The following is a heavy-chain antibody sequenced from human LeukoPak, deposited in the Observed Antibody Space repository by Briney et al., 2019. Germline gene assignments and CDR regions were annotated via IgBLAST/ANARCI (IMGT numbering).Heavy chain of an antibody. Sequence: GGSLRLSCAASGFTVRSSYMSWVRQAPGKGLEWVSVIYSDDNTYYADSVKGRFTISRDNSKNTLYLQMKSLRAEDTAVYYCARTEYPRYYFDYWGQGTLVTVSS. CDR3: ARTEYPRYYFDY. CDR2: IYSDDNT. J-gene: IGHJ4*02. CDR1: GFTVRSSY. D-gene: IGHD2/OR15-2a*01. V-gene: IGHV3-66*01.